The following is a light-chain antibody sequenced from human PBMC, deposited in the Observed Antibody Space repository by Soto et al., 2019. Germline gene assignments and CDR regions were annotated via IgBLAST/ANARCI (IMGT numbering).Light chain of an antibody. V-gene: IGKV1-8*01. Sequence: AIRMTQSPSSFSASTGDRVTITCRASQGISSYLAWYQQKPGKAPQLLIYAASTLQSGVPSRFSGGASGTEFTLTISSLHSDDFGTYYCQHLNSYPPEFGQVTKVDSK. CDR3: QHLNSYPPE. J-gene: IGKJ1*01. CDR2: AAS. CDR1: QGISSY.